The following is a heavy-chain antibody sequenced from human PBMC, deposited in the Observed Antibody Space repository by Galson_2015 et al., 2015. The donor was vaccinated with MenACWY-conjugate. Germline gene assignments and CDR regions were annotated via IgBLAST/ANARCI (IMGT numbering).Heavy chain of an antibody. CDR3: ATGYSVGYFDY. CDR1: GYTFTSYG. CDR2: ISAYNGNT. V-gene: IGHV1-18*01. J-gene: IGHJ4*02. D-gene: IGHD6-13*01. Sequence: SVKVSCKASGYTFTSYGITWVRQAPGQGLEWMGWISAYNGNTNYAQKLQGRVTMTTDTSTNTAYMELRSLRSDDTAGYYCATGYSVGYFDYWGQGTLVTVSS.